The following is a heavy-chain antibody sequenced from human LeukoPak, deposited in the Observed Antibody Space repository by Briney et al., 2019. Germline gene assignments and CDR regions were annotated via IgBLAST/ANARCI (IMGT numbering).Heavy chain of an antibody. CDR3: AKLVAAIGGYYFDY. CDR1: GFTFSSYW. Sequence: GGSLRLSCAASGFTFSSYWMSWVRQAPGKGLEWVANIKQDGSEKYYVDSVKGRFTISRDNAKNSLYLQMNSLTAGDTAVYYCAKLVAAIGGYYFDYWGQGTLVTVSS. J-gene: IGHJ4*02. V-gene: IGHV3-7*03. D-gene: IGHD5-12*01. CDR2: IKQDGSEK.